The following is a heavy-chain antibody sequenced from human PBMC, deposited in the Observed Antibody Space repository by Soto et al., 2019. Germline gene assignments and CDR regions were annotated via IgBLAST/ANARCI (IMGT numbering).Heavy chain of an antibody. J-gene: IGHJ6*02. CDR2: IIPIFGTA. Sequence: GASVKVSCKASGGTFSSYAISWVRQAPGQGLEWMGGIIPIFGTANYAQKFQGRVTITADESTSTAYMELSSLRSEDTAVYYCARALAVAGTYYYYYGMDVWGQGTTVTVSS. D-gene: IGHD6-19*01. CDR1: GGTFSSYA. V-gene: IGHV1-69*13. CDR3: ARALAVAGTYYYYYGMDV.